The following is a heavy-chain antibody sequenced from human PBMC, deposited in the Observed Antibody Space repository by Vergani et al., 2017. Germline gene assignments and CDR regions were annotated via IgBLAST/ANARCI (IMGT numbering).Heavy chain of an antibody. Sequence: EVQLLESGGGLVQPGGSLRLSCAASGFTFSSYAMSWVRQAPGKGLEWVSAISGSGGSTYYADSVKGRFTISRDNSKNTLYLQMNSLRAEDTAVYYCAKAPGQLIAAAGTDFDYWGQGTLVTVSS. J-gene: IGHJ4*02. V-gene: IGHV3-23*01. CDR3: AKAPGQLIAAAGTDFDY. D-gene: IGHD6-13*01. CDR2: ISGSGGST. CDR1: GFTFSSYA.